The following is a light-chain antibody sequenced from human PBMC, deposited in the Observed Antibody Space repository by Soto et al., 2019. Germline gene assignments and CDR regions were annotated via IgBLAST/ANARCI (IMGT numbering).Light chain of an antibody. CDR2: HAS. V-gene: IGKV1-5*01. CDR1: QTISSW. J-gene: IGKJ1*01. CDR3: QQYNSYLWT. Sequence: DIQMTQSPSTLSGSVGDRVTITCRASQTISSWLAWYQQKPGKAPKLLIYHASSLESGVPSRFSGSGSGTEFTLTISSLQPDDFATYYCQQYNSYLWTFGQGTKVDIK.